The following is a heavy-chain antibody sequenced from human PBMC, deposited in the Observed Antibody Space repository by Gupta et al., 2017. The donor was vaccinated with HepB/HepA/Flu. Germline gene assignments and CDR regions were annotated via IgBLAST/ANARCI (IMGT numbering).Heavy chain of an antibody. CDR1: GYSFTGQH. V-gene: IGHV1-2*04. CDR3: ARGVGIALEFDY. D-gene: IGHD6-13*01. J-gene: IGHJ4*02. Sequence: QVQLVQSGAEVKKPGASVKVSCKASGYSFTGQHIHWVRQAPGQGLEWMGWINPNSGGTNYAQKFQDWVTMSRDTSISTAYMELRSLKSDDTAIYYCARGVGIALEFDYWGQGTLVTVSS. CDR2: INPNSGGT.